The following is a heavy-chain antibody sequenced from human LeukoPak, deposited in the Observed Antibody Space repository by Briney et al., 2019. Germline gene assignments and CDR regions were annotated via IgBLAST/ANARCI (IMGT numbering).Heavy chain of an antibody. D-gene: IGHD4-17*01. CDR2: IYYSGST. CDR1: GGSISSSSYY. J-gene: IGHJ4*02. Sequence: SETLSLTCTVSGGSISSSSYYWGWIRQPPGKGLEWIGSIYYSGSTYYNPSLKSRVAISVDTSKNQFPLKLSSVTAADTAVYYCARHYRYGTPGWGQGTLVTVSS. CDR3: ARHYRYGTPG. V-gene: IGHV4-39*01.